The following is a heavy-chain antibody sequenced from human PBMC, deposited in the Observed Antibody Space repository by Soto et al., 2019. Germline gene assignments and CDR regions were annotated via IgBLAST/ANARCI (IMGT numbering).Heavy chain of an antibody. V-gene: IGHV3-30*18. CDR3: AKDWDRIAVAGIPGSY. CDR2: ISYDGSNK. J-gene: IGHJ4*02. D-gene: IGHD6-19*01. Sequence: PGGSLRLSCVASGFTFSDYGMHWVRQAPGKGLEWVAVISYDGSNKYYADFVKGRFTISRDNSKNTLYLQMNSLRAEDTAVYYCAKDWDRIAVAGIPGSYWGQGTLVTVSS. CDR1: GFTFSDYG.